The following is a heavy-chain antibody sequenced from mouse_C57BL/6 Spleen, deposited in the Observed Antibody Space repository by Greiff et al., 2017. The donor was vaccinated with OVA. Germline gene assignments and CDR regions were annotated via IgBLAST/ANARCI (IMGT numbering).Heavy chain of an antibody. Sequence: EVKVVESGEGLVKPGGSLKLSCAASGFTFSSYAMSWVRQTPEKRLEWVAYISSGGDYIYYADTVKGRFTISRDNARNTLYLQMSSLKSEDTAMYYCTRVYYYGSSPYYFDYWGQGTTLTVSS. D-gene: IGHD1-1*01. CDR2: ISSGGDYI. CDR1: GFTFSSYA. CDR3: TRVYYYGSSPYYFDY. V-gene: IGHV5-9-1*02. J-gene: IGHJ2*01.